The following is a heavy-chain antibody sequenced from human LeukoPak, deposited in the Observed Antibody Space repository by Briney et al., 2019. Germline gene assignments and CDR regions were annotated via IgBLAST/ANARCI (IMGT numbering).Heavy chain of an antibody. D-gene: IGHD3-16*01. J-gene: IGHJ4*02. CDR2: ISGSGAKA. Sequence: GGSLRLSCAAPKFTFSTSALSWVRQAPGRGLEWVSGISGSGAKAYYSDSVKGRFTISRDNSKNTLYLQMNSLRAEDTAVYYCAKDRYDWGYWGQGTLVTVSS. V-gene: IGHV3-23*01. CDR3: AKDRYDWGY. CDR1: KFTFSTSA.